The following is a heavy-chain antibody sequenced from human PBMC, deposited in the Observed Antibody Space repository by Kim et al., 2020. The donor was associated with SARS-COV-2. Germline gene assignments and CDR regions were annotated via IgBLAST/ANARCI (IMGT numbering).Heavy chain of an antibody. D-gene: IGHD3-22*01. CDR1: GFTFSRHG. J-gene: IGHJ4*02. V-gene: IGHV3-30*18. CDR3: VKDDTSGYFYVDY. Sequence: GGSPRLSCAASGFTFSRHGMHWARQAPGKGLEWVALILNDGSDKNYADSVKGRFTISRDNSMNTLYLQMNSLRPEDTAVYYCVKDDTSGYFYVDYWGQGTLVTVSS. CDR2: ILNDGSDK.